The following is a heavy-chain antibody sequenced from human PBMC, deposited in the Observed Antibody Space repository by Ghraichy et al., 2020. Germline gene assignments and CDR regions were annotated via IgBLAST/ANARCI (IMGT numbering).Heavy chain of an antibody. V-gene: IGHV1-69*13. CDR1: GGTLRSYG. CDR2: IIPIFGTP. J-gene: IGHJ4*02. D-gene: IGHD3-16*01. CDR3: ARSQTRGERMLAFDY. Sequence: SVKVSCKASGGTLRSYGVSWVRQAPGQGLEWMGGIIPIFGTPNYAQKFQDRVTITADEYTNTAYMELSSLRSEDTAVYYCARSQTRGERMLAFDYWGQGTLVTVSS.